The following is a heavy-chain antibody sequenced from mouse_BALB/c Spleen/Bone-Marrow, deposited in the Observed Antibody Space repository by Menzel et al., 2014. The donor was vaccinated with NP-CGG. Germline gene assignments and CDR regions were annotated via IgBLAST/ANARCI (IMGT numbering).Heavy chain of an antibody. CDR1: GYSFTGYN. Sequence: EVQRVESGPELEKPGASVKISCKASGYSFTGYNMNWVKQGNGKSLEWIGNIDPYYGGTSYNQKFKGKATLTVDKSSSTAYMHLKSLTSEDSAVYYCARDGYYEGLYAMDYWGQGTSVTVSS. D-gene: IGHD2-3*01. CDR3: ARDGYYEGLYAMDY. J-gene: IGHJ4*01. V-gene: IGHV1S135*01. CDR2: IDPYYGGT.